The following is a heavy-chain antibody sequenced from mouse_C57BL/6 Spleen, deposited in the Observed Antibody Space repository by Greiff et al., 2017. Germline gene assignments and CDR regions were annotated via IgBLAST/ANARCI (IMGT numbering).Heavy chain of an antibody. V-gene: IGHV5-16*01. CDR1: GFTFSDYY. CDR2: INYDGSST. Sequence: EVHLVESEGGLVQPGSSMKLSCTASGFTFSDYYMAWVRQVPEKGLEWVANINYDGSSTYYLDSLKSRFIISRDNAKNILYLQMSSLKSEDTATYYCARDRGYSNYGAMDYWGQGTSVTVSS. J-gene: IGHJ4*01. CDR3: ARDRGYSNYGAMDY. D-gene: IGHD2-5*01.